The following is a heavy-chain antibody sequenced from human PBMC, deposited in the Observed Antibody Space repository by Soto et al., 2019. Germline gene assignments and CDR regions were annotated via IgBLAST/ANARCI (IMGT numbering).Heavy chain of an antibody. D-gene: IGHD2-21*02. CDR2: ISATGST. Sequence: SETLSLTCTVSGNSISRYYWSWVRQPPGKTLEWIGYISATGSTRYNPSLESRVTMSVDTSKNQFSLSLTSVTAADTAVYFCARHPYDATAAPLIGGQGALVTVSS. CDR3: ARHPYDATAAPLI. V-gene: IGHV4-59*01. J-gene: IGHJ4*02. CDR1: GNSISRYY.